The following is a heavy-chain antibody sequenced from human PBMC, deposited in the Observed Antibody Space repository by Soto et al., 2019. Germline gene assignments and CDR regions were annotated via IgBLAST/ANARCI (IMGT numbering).Heavy chain of an antibody. D-gene: IGHD3-22*01. Sequence: PSVKVSCKASGYTFTSYAMHWVRQAPGQRLEWMGWINAGNGNTKYSQKFQGRFTISRDNSKNTLYLQMNSLRAEDTAVYYCASPTYDSSGYYTPYYYYYGMDVWGQGTTVTVSS. J-gene: IGHJ6*02. V-gene: IGHV1-3*01. CDR1: GYTFTSYA. CDR2: INAGNGNT. CDR3: ASPTYDSSGYYTPYYYYYGMDV.